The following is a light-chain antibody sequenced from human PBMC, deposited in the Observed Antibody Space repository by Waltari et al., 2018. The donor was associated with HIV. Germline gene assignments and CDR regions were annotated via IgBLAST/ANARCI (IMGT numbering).Light chain of an antibody. CDR1: SSNIGSNT. V-gene: IGLV1-44*01. Sequence: QSVLTQPPSASGTPGQRVTISCSGSSSNIGSNTVNWYQQLPGTAPKLLIYSNNQRPSGVPDRCSGSKSGTSASLAIIGLQSEDEADYYCAAWDDSLNGWVFGGGTKLTVL. CDR2: SNN. CDR3: AAWDDSLNGWV. J-gene: IGLJ3*02.